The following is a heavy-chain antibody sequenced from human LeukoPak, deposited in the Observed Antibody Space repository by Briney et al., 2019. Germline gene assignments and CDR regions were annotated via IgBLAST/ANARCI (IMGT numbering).Heavy chain of an antibody. J-gene: IGHJ4*02. CDR3: ARGVGGYYYGSGSYYPYD. V-gene: IGHV4-59*01. D-gene: IGHD3-10*01. Sequence: SETLSLTCTVAGGSISSYYWSWIRQPPGKGLEWIGYIYYSGSTNYNPSLKSRVTISVHPSKNQFSLKLSSVTAADTAVYYCARGVGGYYYGSGSYYPYDWGRGTLVTVSS. CDR1: GGSISSYY. CDR2: IYYSGST.